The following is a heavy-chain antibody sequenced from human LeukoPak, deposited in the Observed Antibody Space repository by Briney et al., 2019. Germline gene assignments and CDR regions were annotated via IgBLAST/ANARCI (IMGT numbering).Heavy chain of an antibody. CDR2: ISSSNSYT. J-gene: IGHJ4*02. D-gene: IGHD3-22*01. CDR1: GFTFSDYY. Sequence: GGSLRLSCAASGFTFSDYYMSWIRQAPGKGLEWVSYISSSNSYTNYADSVKGRFTISRDNAKNSLYLQMNSLRAEDTAVYYCAGVVGGSGYNQEFDYWGQGTLVSVSS. CDR3: AGVVGGSGYNQEFDY. V-gene: IGHV3-11*06.